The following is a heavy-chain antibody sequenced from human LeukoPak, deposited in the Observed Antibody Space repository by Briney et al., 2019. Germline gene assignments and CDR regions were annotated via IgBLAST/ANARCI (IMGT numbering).Heavy chain of an antibody. CDR1: GGSISSGGYS. D-gene: IGHD3-22*01. CDR3: ARTTRDYYDSSGYYPYYFDY. CDR2: IYNSGST. Sequence: SETLSLTCAVSGGSISSGGYSWNWIRQPPGKGLEWIGYIYNSGSTSYNPSLKSRVTISVDTSKNQFSLKLSSATAADTAVYYCARTTRDYYDSSGYYPYYFDYWGQGTLVTVSS. J-gene: IGHJ4*02. V-gene: IGHV4-61*08.